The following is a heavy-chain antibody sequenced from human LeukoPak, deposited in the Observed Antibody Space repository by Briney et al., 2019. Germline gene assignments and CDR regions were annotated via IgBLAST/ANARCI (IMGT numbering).Heavy chain of an antibody. V-gene: IGHV3-13*01. CDR1: GFTFSSYD. Sequence: GGSLRLSCAASGFTFSSYDMHWVRQATGKGLEWVSAIGTAGDTYYPGSVKGRFTISRENAKNSLYLQMNSLRAGDTAVYYCARGGSPGSADYWGQGTLVTVSS. D-gene: IGHD6-6*01. CDR2: IGTAGDT. CDR3: ARGGSPGSADY. J-gene: IGHJ4*02.